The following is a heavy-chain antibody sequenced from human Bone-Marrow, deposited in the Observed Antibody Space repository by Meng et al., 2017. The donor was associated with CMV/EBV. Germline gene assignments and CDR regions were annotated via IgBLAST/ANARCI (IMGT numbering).Heavy chain of an antibody. Sequence: GESLKISCAASGVTFSSYDMHWVRQATGKGLEWVSAIGTAGDTYYPGSVKGRFTISRENAKNSLYLQMNSLRAGDTAVYYCARGYYDSSGYYGLDAFDIWGQGTMVTVSS. CDR2: IGTAGDT. V-gene: IGHV3-13*01. J-gene: IGHJ3*02. D-gene: IGHD3-22*01. CDR1: GVTFSSYD. CDR3: ARGYYDSSGYYGLDAFDI.